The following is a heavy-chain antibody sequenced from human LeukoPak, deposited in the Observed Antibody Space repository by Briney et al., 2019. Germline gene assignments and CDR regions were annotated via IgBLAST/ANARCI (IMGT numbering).Heavy chain of an antibody. CDR3: AREPEASAVAAAGFDY. J-gene: IGHJ4*02. Sequence: PSETLSLTCTVSGGSISSYYWSWIRQPPGKGLGGIGYIYYSGSTNYNPSLKSRVTISVDTSKNQFSLKLSSVTAADTAVYYCAREPEASAVAAAGFDYWGQGTLVTVSS. D-gene: IGHD6-13*01. V-gene: IGHV4-59*01. CDR2: IYYSGST. CDR1: GGSISSYY.